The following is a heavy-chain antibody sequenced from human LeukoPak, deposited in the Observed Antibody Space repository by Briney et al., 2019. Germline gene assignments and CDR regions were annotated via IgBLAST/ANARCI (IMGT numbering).Heavy chain of an antibody. V-gene: IGHV1-8*01. CDR1: GYIFTGYD. CDR3: TRGSLSGSSRDY. D-gene: IGHD1-26*01. J-gene: IGHJ4*02. Sequence: ASVKVSCKASGYIFTGYDINWVRQATGQGLEWMGWMNPYTGDTGYAQKFQGRVTMTRNTSIDTAYMELSGLRSEDTAVYYCTRGSLSGSSRDYWGQGTLVTVSS. CDR2: MNPYTGDT.